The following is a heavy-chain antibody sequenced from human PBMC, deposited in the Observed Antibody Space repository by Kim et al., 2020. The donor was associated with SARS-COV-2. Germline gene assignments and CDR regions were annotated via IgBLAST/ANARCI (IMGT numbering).Heavy chain of an antibody. J-gene: IGHJ6*02. CDR2: ISYDGSNK. CDR3: ARENYYGSGSFYYYYYYGMDI. V-gene: IGHV3-30*04. Sequence: GGSLRLSCAASGFTFSSYAMHWVRQAPGKGLEWVAVISYDGSNKYYADSVKGRFTISRDNSKNTLYLQMNSLRAEDTAVYYFARENYYGSGSFYYYYYYGMDIWGQGTTFTVSS. D-gene: IGHD3-10*01. CDR1: GFTFSSYA.